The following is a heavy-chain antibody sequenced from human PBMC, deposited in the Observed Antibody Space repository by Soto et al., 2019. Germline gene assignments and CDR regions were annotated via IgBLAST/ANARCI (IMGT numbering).Heavy chain of an antibody. V-gene: IGHV4-4*02. J-gene: IGHJ5*02. CDR1: GDSISSTHW. CDR2: VYHTGST. CDR3: ATLPPRTVVTILPIPS. Sequence: QVQLRQSGPRLARPSGTLSLTCVVSGDSISSTHWWTWVRQTPGTGLEWIGDVYHTGSTKYNPSPTTXAXTXLDQSNHQSPRTLQSLTAADTAVYSCATLPPRTVVTILPIPSWGQGTQVTVSS. D-gene: IGHD2-21*02.